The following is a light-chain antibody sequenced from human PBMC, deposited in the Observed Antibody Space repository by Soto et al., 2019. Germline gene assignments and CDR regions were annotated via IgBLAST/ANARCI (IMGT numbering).Light chain of an antibody. J-gene: IGKJ1*01. Sequence: DIQMTQSPSTLSGSVGDRVTITCRASQTISSWLAWYQKKPGKDPKLLIYKASTLKSGVPSRFSGSGSGTEFNLTISRLQPDDFATYECQHYNSYSEAFGQGTKVDIK. V-gene: IGKV1-5*03. CDR1: QTISSW. CDR3: QHYNSYSEA. CDR2: KAS.